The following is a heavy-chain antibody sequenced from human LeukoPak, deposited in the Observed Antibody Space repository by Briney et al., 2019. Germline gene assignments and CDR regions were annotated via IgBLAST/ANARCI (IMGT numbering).Heavy chain of an antibody. CDR2: IFYTGST. V-gene: IGHV4-59*11. CDR3: ARGGSIVSPPPL. D-gene: IGHD3-16*01. CDR1: GFTFGAHG. Sequence: GSLRLSCTASGFTFGAHGMSWIRQPPGKGLEWIGYIFYTGSTNYNPSLKSRVTISVDTSKNQFSLKLSSVTAADTAVYYCARGGSIVSPPPLWGQGTLVTVSS. J-gene: IGHJ4*02.